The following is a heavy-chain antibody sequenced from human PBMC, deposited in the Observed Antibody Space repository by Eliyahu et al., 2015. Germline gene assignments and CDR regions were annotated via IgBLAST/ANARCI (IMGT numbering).Heavy chain of an antibody. CDR3: ARPFNDDSGGYYFNY. J-gene: IGHJ4*02. Sequence: QVQLQQWGAGLLKPSETLSLTCAVYGGSFSGFYWSWVRQTPGKGLEWIGEINHSARTDYNPSLKSRVTMSVDTSKNQFSLRLNSVTAADTAVYYCARPFNDDSGGYYFNYWGQGTLVTVSS. CDR1: GGSFSGFY. D-gene: IGHD3-22*01. CDR2: INHSART. V-gene: IGHV4-34*01.